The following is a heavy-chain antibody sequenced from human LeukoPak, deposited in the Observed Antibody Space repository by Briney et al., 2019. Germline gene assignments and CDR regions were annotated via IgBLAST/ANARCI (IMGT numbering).Heavy chain of an antibody. CDR1: GFTFSNYA. CDR2: ITGSGDIT. D-gene: IGHD3-10*01. J-gene: IGHJ4*02. V-gene: IGHV3-23*01. CDR3: AKGSLWYGKNDH. Sequence: QPGGSLGLSCAASGFTFSNYAMSWVRRAPGKGLEWGSTITGSGDITYNADSVKGRFTISRDNSENTLYLQMNSLRAEDTAVYYCAKGSLWYGKNDHWGQGTLVTVSS.